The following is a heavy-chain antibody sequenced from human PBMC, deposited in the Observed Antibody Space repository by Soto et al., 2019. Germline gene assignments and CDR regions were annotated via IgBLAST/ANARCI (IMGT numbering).Heavy chain of an antibody. CDR1: GFTFSSYA. V-gene: IGHV3-23*01. J-gene: IGHJ6*02. CDR3: ANLAIFGVVIPYGMDV. Sequence: HPGGSLRLSCAASGFTFSSYAMSWVRQAPGKGLEWVSAISGSGGSTYYSDSVKGRFTISRDNSKNTLYLQMNSLRAEDTAVYYCANLAIFGVVIPYGMDVWGQGTTVTVSS. CDR2: ISGSGGST. D-gene: IGHD3-3*01.